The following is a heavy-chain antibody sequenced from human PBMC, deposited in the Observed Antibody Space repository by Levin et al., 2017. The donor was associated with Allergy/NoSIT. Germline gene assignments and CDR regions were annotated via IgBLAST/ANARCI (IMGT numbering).Heavy chain of an antibody. CDR2: INSVSRTI. CDR1: GFTFSAYS. J-gene: IGHJ4*02. CDR3: ARYCGADCGQGLDY. V-gene: IGHV3-48*04. D-gene: IGHD2-21*02. Sequence: QPGESLKISCAASGFTFSAYSINWVRQAPGKGLEWVSYINSVSRTIYYADSVKGRFTISRDNARNSLYLQMNSLRVEDTAVYFCARYCGADCGQGLDYWGPGTLVTVSS.